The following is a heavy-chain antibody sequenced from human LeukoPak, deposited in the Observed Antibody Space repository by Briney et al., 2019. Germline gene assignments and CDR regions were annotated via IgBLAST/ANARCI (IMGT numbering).Heavy chain of an antibody. CDR3: ARRPEYSSSSYYFDY. D-gene: IGHD6-6*01. V-gene: IGHV4-30-2*01. CDR2: IYHSGST. J-gene: IGHJ4*02. Sequence: SQTLSLTCTVSGGSISSGGYYWSWIRQPPGKGLEWIGYIYHSGSTYYSPSLKSRVTISVDTSKNQFSLKLSSVTAADTAVYYCARRPEYSSSSYYFDYWGQGTLVTVSS. CDR1: GGSISSGGYY.